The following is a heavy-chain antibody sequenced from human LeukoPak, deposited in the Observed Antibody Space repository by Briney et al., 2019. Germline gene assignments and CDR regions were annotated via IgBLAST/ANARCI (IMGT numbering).Heavy chain of an antibody. Sequence: PGGSLRLSCAASGFAFSSYEMNWVRQAPGKGLEWVSYIRSTSNTIYYADSVKGRFTISRDNAKNSLYLQMNSLRAEDTAVYYCARDFGRWFIDYWGQGILVTVSS. CDR2: IRSTSNTI. V-gene: IGHV3-48*03. D-gene: IGHD4-23*01. CDR3: ARDFGRWFIDY. CDR1: GFAFSSYE. J-gene: IGHJ4*02.